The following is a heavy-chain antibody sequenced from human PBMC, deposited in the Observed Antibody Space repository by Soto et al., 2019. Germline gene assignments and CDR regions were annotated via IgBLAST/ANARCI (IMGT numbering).Heavy chain of an antibody. V-gene: IGHV3-30-3*01. CDR1: GFTFSSYA. J-gene: IGHJ6*02. CDR3: ARGAYPWYGMDV. CDR2: ISYDGSNK. Sequence: GGSLRLSCAASGFTFSSYAMHWVRQAPGKGLEWVAVISYDGSNKYYADSVKGRFTISRDNSKNTLYLQMNSLRAEDTAVYYCARGAYPWYGMDVWGQGTTVTVSS.